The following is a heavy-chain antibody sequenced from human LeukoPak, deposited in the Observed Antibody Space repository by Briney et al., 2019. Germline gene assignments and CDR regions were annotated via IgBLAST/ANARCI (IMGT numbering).Heavy chain of an antibody. CDR2: ISSSGSTI. CDR3: AGGYSGYDYGVFDY. D-gene: IGHD5-12*01. CDR1: GFPFSSYE. J-gene: IGHJ4*02. V-gene: IGHV3-48*03. Sequence: PGGSLRLSCAASGFPFSSYEMNWVRQAPGKGLEGVSYISSSGSTIYYADSVKGRFTISRDNAKNSLYLQMNSLRAEDTAVYYCAGGYSGYDYGVFDYWGQGTLVTVS.